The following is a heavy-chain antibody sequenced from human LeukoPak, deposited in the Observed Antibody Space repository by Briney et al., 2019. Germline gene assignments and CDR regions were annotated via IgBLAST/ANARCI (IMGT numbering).Heavy chain of an antibody. CDR2: ISGSGGST. D-gene: IGHD2-15*01. Sequence: GGSLRLSCAASGFTFSSYWMSWVRQAPGKGLEWVSAISGSGGSTYYADSVKGRFTISRDNSKNTLYLQMNSLRAEDTAVYYCAKAMIWGYCSGGSCYFDYWGQGTLVTVSS. CDR3: AKAMIWGYCSGGSCYFDY. J-gene: IGHJ4*02. CDR1: GFTFSSYW. V-gene: IGHV3-23*01.